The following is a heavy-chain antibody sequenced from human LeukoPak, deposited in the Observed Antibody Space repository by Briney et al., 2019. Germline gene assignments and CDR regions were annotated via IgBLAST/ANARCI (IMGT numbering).Heavy chain of an antibody. D-gene: IGHD3-10*01. V-gene: IGHV3-11*01. CDR1: GFTFSDYY. CDR3: ARGPLVRGDLYYYYGMDV. J-gene: IGHJ6*02. CDR2: ISSSGGTI. Sequence: GGSLRLSCAASGFTFSDYYMSWIRQAPGKGLEWVSYISSSGGTIYYADSVKGRFTISRDNAKNSLYLQMNSLRAEDTAVYYCARGPLVRGDLYYYYGMDVWGQGTTVTVSS.